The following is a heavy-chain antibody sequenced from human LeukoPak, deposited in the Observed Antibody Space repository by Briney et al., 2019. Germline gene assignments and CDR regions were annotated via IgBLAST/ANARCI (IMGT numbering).Heavy chain of an antibody. CDR1: KFTFSDYY. D-gene: IGHD1-26*01. CDR3: ARVFTSGSPFDY. V-gene: IGHV3-11*01. CDR2: ISTSGSTF. Sequence: KTGGSLRLSCAASKFTFSDYYMSWIRQAPGKGLEWVSYISTSGSTFQYADSVKGRFTISRDNAKNSLYLQMNSLRVEDTAVYYCARVFTSGSPFDYWGQGTLVTVSS. J-gene: IGHJ4*02.